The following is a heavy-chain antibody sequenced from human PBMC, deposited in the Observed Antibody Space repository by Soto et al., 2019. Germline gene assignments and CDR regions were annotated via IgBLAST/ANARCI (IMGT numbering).Heavy chain of an antibody. CDR2: IFSNDEK. Sequence: SGPTLVNPTQTLTLTCTFSGFSLSTSGMRVSWIRQPPGKALEWLAHIFSNDEKSYSTSLKSRLTISKDTSKSQVVLTMTNMDPVDTATYYCARIYYDSSGYYPFDYWGQGTLVTVSS. CDR1: GFSLSTSGMR. CDR3: ARIYYDSSGYYPFDY. J-gene: IGHJ4*02. D-gene: IGHD3-22*01. V-gene: IGHV2-26*01.